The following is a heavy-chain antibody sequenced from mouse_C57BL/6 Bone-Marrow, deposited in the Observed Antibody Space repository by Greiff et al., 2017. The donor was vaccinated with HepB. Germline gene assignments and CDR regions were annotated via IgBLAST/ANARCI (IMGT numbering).Heavy chain of an antibody. V-gene: IGHV14-4*01. Sequence: EVQLQQSGAELVRPGASVKLSCTASGFNIKDDYMHWVKQRPEQGLEWIGWIDPENGDTEYASKFQGKATITADTSSNTAYLQLSSLTSEDTAVYYCTTCDPWLAYWGQGTLVTVSA. CDR2: IDPENGDT. D-gene: IGHD2-13*01. CDR1: GFNIKDDY. CDR3: TTCDPWLAY. J-gene: IGHJ3*01.